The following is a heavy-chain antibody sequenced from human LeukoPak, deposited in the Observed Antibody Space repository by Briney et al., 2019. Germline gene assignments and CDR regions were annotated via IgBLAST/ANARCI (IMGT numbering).Heavy chain of an antibody. CDR1: GFTFSIYA. V-gene: IGHV3-23*01. J-gene: IGHJ4*02. CDR3: ARAPRGFQWFMDY. D-gene: IGHD2-8*02. Sequence: GGSLRLSCAASGFTFSIYAMSWVRQAPGKGLEWVSAISGSGGTAYYADSVKGRFTISRDNSKNTLYLQMDRLRVEDTAVYYCARAPRGFQWFMDYWGQGTLVTVSS. CDR2: ISGSGGTA.